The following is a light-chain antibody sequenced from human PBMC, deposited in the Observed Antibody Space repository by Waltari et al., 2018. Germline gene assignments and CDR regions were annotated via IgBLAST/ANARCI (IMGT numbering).Light chain of an antibody. CDR1: TGPVTNGHS. J-gene: IGLJ3*02. V-gene: IGLV7-46*01. CDR2: DTT. CDR3: FLSYNGARL. Sequence: QAVVTQAHSLTVSPGGTVTLTCGSITGPVTNGHSPYWSQQKPVQAPRTLIYDTTDRHSWTPARFSGSLLGGNAALTLSGAQPEDEADYYCFLSYNGARLFGGGTKLTVL.